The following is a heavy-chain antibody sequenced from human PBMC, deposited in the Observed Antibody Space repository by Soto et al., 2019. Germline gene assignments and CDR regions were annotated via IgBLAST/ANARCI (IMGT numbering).Heavy chain of an antibody. CDR1: GFTFSSYG. CDR2: IWYDGSNK. CDR3: ARAVWDVDTAMVTLAYYFDY. V-gene: IGHV3-33*01. D-gene: IGHD5-18*01. J-gene: IGHJ4*02. Sequence: GGSLRLSCAASGFTFSSYGMHWVRQAPGKGLEWVAVIWYDGSNKYYADSVKGRFTISRDNSKNTLYLQMNSLRAEDTAVYYCARAVWDVDTAMVTLAYYFDYWGQGTLVTVSS.